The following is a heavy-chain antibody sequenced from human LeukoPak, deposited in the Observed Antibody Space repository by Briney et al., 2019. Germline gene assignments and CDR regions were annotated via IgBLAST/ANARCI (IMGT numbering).Heavy chain of an antibody. J-gene: IGHJ6*02. Sequence: PSETLSLTCAVYGGSFSAYYWSWIRQPPGKGLEWIGEINHSGSTNYNPSLKSRVTISVDTSKNQFSLKLTSVTAADTAVYYCARGSIPAASYYSYYAMDVWGQGTTVTVFS. CDR2: INHSGST. V-gene: IGHV4-34*01. CDR3: ARGSIPAASYYSYYAMDV. CDR1: GGSFSAYY. D-gene: IGHD2-2*01.